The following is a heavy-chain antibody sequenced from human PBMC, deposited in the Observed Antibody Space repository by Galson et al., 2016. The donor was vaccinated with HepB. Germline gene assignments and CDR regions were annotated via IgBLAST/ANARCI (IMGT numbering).Heavy chain of an antibody. D-gene: IGHD1-1*01. CDR3: ARDSSFYNSTTPHDAFDI. Sequence: ETLSLTCSVSGPSVSGDSIRTHYWTWIRQPAGKGLEWVGRVSSSGNTDYSPSLRGRVTMSLDTSQNHFSLLLTSVTAADTAVYFCARDSSFYNSTTPHDAFDIWGQGTMVTVSS. CDR2: VSSSGNT. CDR1: GDSIRTHY. V-gene: IGHV4-4*07. J-gene: IGHJ3*02.